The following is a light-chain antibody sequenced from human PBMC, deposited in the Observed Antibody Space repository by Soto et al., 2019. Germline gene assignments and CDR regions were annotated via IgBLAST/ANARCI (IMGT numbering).Light chain of an antibody. CDR1: SSNIGAHYD. J-gene: IGLJ3*02. CDR3: QSYDNILRAWV. Sequence: QSVLTQPPSVSGAPGQRVTISCTGKSSNIGAHYDVHWYQQLPGTAPKLLIYGSSNRPSGVPDRFSGSKSGTSASLAITGLQAEDEADYYCQSYDNILRAWVFGGGTKLTVL. V-gene: IGLV1-40*01. CDR2: GSS.